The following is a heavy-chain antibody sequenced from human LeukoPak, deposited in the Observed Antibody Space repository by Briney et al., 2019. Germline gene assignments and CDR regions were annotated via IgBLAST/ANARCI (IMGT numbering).Heavy chain of an antibody. CDR3: ARGNLEHSFDI. CDR1: GFTFRNYD. Sequence: TGGSLRLSCAASGFTFRNYDMHWVRQATGKGLEWVSAIGIAGDTYYPDSVKGRFTISREDAKNSLYLEMNSLRAGDTAVYYCARGNLEHSFDIWGQGTMVTVSS. D-gene: IGHD1-7*01. V-gene: IGHV3-13*01. CDR2: IGIAGDT. J-gene: IGHJ3*02.